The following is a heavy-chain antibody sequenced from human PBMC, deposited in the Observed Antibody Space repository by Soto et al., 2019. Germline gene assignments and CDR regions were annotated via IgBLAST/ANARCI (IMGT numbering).Heavy chain of an antibody. Sequence: GGSLRLSCVASGFSFSNYTMNWVRQAPGKGLEWVSYITDSSDTVHYADSVRGRFTISRDNAESSLYLQMNSLRDEDTAVYFCARDFGHGYYLDYWGRGTLVTVSS. CDR3: ARDFGHGYYLDY. CDR2: ITDSSDTV. V-gene: IGHV3-48*02. J-gene: IGHJ4*02. CDR1: GFSFSNYT. D-gene: IGHD3-3*01.